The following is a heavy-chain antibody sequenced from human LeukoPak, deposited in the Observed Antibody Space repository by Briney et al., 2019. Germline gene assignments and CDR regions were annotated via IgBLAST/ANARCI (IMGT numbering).Heavy chain of an antibody. CDR3: ARLAVAVAGGDAFDI. CDR2: IYYSGST. CDR1: GGSISSYY. V-gene: IGHV4-59*01. D-gene: IGHD6-19*01. Sequence: SETLSLNCTVSGGSISSYYRSWIRQPPGKGLEWIGYIYYSGSTNYNPSLKSRVTISVDTSKNQFPLKLSSVTAADTAVYYCARLAVAVAGGDAFDIWGQGTMVTVSS. J-gene: IGHJ3*02.